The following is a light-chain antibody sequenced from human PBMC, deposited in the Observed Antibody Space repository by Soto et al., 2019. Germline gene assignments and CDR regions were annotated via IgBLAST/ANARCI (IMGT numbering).Light chain of an antibody. CDR3: QQSYSTPWT. CDR2: AAS. J-gene: IGKJ1*01. V-gene: IGKV1-39*01. Sequence: DIQMTQSPSSLSASVGDRVTITCRASQSISSYLNWYQQKPGKAPKLLIYAASSLQSGVPSRFGGRGSGTEFTLTISSLQPEDIAAYYCQQSYSTPWTFGQGTKVEIK. CDR1: QSISSY.